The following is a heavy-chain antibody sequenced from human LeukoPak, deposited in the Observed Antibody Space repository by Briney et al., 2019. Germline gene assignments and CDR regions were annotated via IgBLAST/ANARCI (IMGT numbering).Heavy chain of an antibody. CDR3: ARGPMYYYGSGTYPMNY. D-gene: IGHD3-10*01. CDR2: ISYDGSNK. CDR1: GFTFSSYV. Sequence: PGGSLRLSCAASGFTFSSYVMHWVRQAPGKGLEWVAVISYDGSNKYYADSVKGRFTISRDNSKNTLYLQMNSLRAEDTAVYYCARGPMYYYGSGTYPMNYWGQGTLVTVSS. J-gene: IGHJ4*02. V-gene: IGHV3-30*04.